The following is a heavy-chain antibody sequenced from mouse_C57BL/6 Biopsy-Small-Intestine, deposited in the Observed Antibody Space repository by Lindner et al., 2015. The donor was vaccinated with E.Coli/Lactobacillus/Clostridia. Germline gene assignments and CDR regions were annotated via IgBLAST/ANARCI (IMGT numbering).Heavy chain of an antibody. CDR2: INPYNDGT. J-gene: IGHJ3*01. Sequence: VQLQESGPELVKPGSSVKMSCKASGYTFTAYVMHWVKQKPGQGLEWIGYINPYNDGTKCSEKFKDKATLTSDKSSSTAYMELSSLTSEDSAVYYCARYHSNGAFTYWGRGTLVTVSA. CDR3: ARYHSNGAFTY. V-gene: IGHV1-14*01. CDR1: GYTFTAYV.